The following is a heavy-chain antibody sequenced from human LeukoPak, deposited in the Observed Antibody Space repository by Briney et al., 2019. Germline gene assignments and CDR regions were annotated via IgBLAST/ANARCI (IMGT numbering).Heavy chain of an antibody. CDR1: GGTFSSYA. Sequence: ASVKVSCKASGGTFSSYAISWVRQAPGQGLEWMGGIIPIFGTANYAQKFQGRVTITTEESTSTAYMELSSLRSEDTAVYYCARGNYSGYYYYSGEDYWGQGTLVTVSS. CDR3: ARGNYSGYYYYSGEDY. CDR2: IIPIFGTA. J-gene: IGHJ4*02. D-gene: IGHD3-22*01. V-gene: IGHV1-69*05.